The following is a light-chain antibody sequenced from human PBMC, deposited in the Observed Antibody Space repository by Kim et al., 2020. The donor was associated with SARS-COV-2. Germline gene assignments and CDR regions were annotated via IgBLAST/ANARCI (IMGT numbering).Light chain of an antibody. CDR1: QDIGTY. CDR2: VAS. CDR3: QQYYSYPWT. Sequence: PSPGDRVTIPCRASQDIGTYLAWYQQKPGKAPKLLIYVASTLQSGVPSRFSGSGSGTDFTLTISYLQSEDFATYFCQQYYSYPWTFGQGTKVDIK. J-gene: IGKJ1*01. V-gene: IGKV1-8*01.